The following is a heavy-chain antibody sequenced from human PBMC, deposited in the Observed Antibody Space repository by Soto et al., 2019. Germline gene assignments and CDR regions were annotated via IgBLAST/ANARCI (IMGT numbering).Heavy chain of an antibody. CDR2: IYPGDSDT. V-gene: IGHV5-51*01. CDR1: AYRVTSYW. CDR3: ARLFGGASLMRTGAFDI. D-gene: IGHD3-10*01. Sequence: GEYLNISFNGPAYRVTSYWIGWVLQMPCKVLDRMGIIYPGDSDTRYSPSLQGQVTISADKSVSTAYLQLSRLKASDTAMHYCARLFGGASLMRTGAFDIWGQETMVTDS. J-gene: IGHJ3*02.